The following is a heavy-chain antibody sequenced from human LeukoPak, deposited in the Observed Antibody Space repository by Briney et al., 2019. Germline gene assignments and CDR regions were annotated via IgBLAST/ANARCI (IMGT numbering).Heavy chain of an antibody. J-gene: IGHJ4*02. CDR1: GYTFTGYY. V-gene: IGHV1-8*03. Sequence: ASVKVSCKASGYTFTGYYMHWVRQAPGQGLEWMGWMNPNSGNTGYAQKFQGRVTITRNTSISTAYMELSSLRSEDTAVYYCARVVYGSGSYYNGPWGQGTLVTVSS. D-gene: IGHD3-10*01. CDR2: MNPNSGNT. CDR3: ARVVYGSGSYYNGP.